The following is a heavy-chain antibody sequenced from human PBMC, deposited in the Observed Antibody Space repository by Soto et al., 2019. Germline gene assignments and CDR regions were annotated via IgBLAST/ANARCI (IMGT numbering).Heavy chain of an antibody. CDR2: IYYSGST. Sequence: SETLSLTCTVSGGSISSSSYCWGGIRQPPGKGLEWIGSIYYSGSTYYNPSLKSRVTISVDTSKNQFSLKLSSVTAADTAVYYCARHQGSSYYHYYYGMDVWGQGTTVTVSS. CDR1: GGSISSSSYC. V-gene: IGHV4-39*01. J-gene: IGHJ6*02. D-gene: IGHD6-6*01. CDR3: ARHQGSSYYHYYYGMDV.